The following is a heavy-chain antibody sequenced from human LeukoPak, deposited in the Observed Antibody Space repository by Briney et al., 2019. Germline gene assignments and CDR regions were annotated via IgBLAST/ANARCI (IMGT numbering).Heavy chain of an antibody. D-gene: IGHD1-1*01. CDR2: IWYDGSDE. CDR1: KFIFSDHG. Sequence: GGSLRLSCAASKFIFSDHGMHWVRQAPGKGLEWVAFIWYDGSDEYYADSVKGRFTISRDNSKNTLYLQMNSLRAEDTAVYYCARQGLRHYKEYAFDIWGQGTMVTVSS. CDR3: ARQGLRHYKEYAFDI. V-gene: IGHV3-33*01. J-gene: IGHJ3*02.